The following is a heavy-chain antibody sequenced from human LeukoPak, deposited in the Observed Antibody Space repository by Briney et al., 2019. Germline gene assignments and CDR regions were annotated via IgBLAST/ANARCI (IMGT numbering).Heavy chain of an antibody. CDR2: ISYDGSKK. D-gene: IGHD1-1*01. CDR1: GFSLSSYA. V-gene: IGHV3-30*04. CDR3: AKKMNDVLDY. Sequence: PGRSLRLSCAASGFSLSSYAMHWVRQAPGKGLEWVAIISYDGSKKYYADSVKGRFTISRDNSKNTLYLQMNSLRAEDTAVYYCAKKMNDVLDYWGQGTLVTVSS. J-gene: IGHJ4*02.